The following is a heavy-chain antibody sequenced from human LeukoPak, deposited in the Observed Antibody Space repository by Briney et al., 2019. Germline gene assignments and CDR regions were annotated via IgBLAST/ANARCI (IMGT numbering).Heavy chain of an antibody. CDR2: MNPNSGNT. J-gene: IGHJ6*03. V-gene: IGHV1-8*01. Sequence: GASVKVSCKASGYTFTSYDISWVRQATGQGLEWMGWMNPNSGNTGYAQKFQGRVTMTRNTSISTAYMELSSLRSEDTAVYYCARGPIGYCSGGSCYSPYYMDVWGKGTTVTISS. D-gene: IGHD2-15*01. CDR3: ARGPIGYCSGGSCYSPYYMDV. CDR1: GYTFTSYD.